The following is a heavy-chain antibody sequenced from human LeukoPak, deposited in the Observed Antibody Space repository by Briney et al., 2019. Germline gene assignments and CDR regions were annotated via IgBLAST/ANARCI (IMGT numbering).Heavy chain of an antibody. CDR3: ARDRVAAAGTGY. Sequence: SQTLSLTCTVSGGSISSGSYYWSWIRQPAGKGLEWIGRIYTSGSTNYNPSLKSRVTISVDTSKNQFSLKLSSVTAADTAVYYCARDRVAAAGTGYWGQGTLVTVSS. V-gene: IGHV4-61*02. CDR1: GGSISSGSYY. D-gene: IGHD6-13*01. CDR2: IYTSGST. J-gene: IGHJ4*02.